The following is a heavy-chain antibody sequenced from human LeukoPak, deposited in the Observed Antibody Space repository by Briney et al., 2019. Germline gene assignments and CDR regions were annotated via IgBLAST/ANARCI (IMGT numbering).Heavy chain of an antibody. J-gene: IGHJ3*02. CDR3: AKDKAVVPAAIYAFDI. D-gene: IGHD2-2*01. CDR2: ISGSGGST. Sequence: GGSLRLSRAASGFTFSSYAMSWVRQAPGKGLEWVSAISGSGGSTYYADSVKGRFTISRDNSKNTLYLQMNSLRAEDTAVYYCAKDKAVVPAAIYAFDIRGQGTIVTVSS. CDR1: GFTFSSYA. V-gene: IGHV3-23*01.